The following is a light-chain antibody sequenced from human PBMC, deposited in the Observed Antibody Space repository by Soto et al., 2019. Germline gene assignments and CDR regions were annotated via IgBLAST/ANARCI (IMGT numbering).Light chain of an antibody. CDR1: QSVSSIY. Sequence: EIVFTQSPGTLSLSPWEISTLSCMASQSVSSIYLASYQQKTGQAPMLLIYGAASKATAIPDRCSGSGSGPDLTLTISRVEPEDFAVYYCQQYGSSPPLSFGGGTKVDIK. V-gene: IGKV3-20*01. CDR2: GAA. CDR3: QQYGSSPPLS. J-gene: IGKJ4*01.